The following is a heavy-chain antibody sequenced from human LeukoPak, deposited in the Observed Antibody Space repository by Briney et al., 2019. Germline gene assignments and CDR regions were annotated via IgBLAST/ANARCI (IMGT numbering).Heavy chain of an antibody. Sequence: GGSLRLSCAASGFTFRNYSTNWVRQAPGKGLEWVSYISSSGSTIYYADSVKGRFTISRDNAKNSLYLQMNSLRAEDTAVYYCARGGITMIVDGMDVWGQGTTVTVSS. V-gene: IGHV3-11*01. J-gene: IGHJ6*02. CDR3: ARGGITMIVDGMDV. CDR1: GFTFRNYS. CDR2: ISSSGSTI. D-gene: IGHD3-22*01.